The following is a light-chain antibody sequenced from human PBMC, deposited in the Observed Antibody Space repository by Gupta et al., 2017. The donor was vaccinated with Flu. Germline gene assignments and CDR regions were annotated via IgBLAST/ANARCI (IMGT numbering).Light chain of an antibody. CDR3: QQYGSSAWT. J-gene: IGKJ1*01. Sequence: EIVLTQSPGTLSLSPGERATLSCRASQRFGSIYVAWYQQKPGQAPRLLIYGASSRATGIPDRFSGSGSGTDFTLTISRLEPEDFAVYYCQQYGSSAWTFGQGTKVEIK. CDR2: GAS. CDR1: QRFGSIY. V-gene: IGKV3-20*01.